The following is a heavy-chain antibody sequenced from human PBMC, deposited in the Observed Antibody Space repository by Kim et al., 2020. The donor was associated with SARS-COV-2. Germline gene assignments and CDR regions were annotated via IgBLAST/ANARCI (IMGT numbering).Heavy chain of an antibody. Sequence: ASVKVSCKASGCTFTSYAMNWVRQAPGQGLEWMGWINTNTGNPTYAQGFTGRFVFSLDTSVSTAYLQISSLKAEDTAVYYCARDLEEQPPHYYYYYMDVWGKGTTVTVSS. CDR2: INTNTGNP. J-gene: IGHJ6*03. D-gene: IGHD6-13*01. CDR1: GCTFTSYA. V-gene: IGHV7-4-1*02. CDR3: ARDLEEQPPHYYYYYMDV.